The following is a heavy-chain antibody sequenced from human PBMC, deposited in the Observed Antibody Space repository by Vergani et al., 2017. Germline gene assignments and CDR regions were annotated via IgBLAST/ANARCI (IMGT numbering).Heavy chain of an antibody. V-gene: IGHV4-34*01. CDR2: INHSGST. CDR3: ARSWGSSSDFDI. CDR1: GGSFSGYY. Sequence: QVQLQQWGAGLLKPSETLSLTCAVYGGSFSGYYWSWIRQPPGKGLEWIGEINHSGSTNYNPSLKSRVTISVDTSKNQFSLKLSSVTAADTAVYYCARSWGSSSDFDIWGQGTTVTVSS. J-gene: IGHJ3*02. D-gene: IGHD6-6*01.